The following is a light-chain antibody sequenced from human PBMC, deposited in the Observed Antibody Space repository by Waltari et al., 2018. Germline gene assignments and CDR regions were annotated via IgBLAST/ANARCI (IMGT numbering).Light chain of an antibody. CDR1: SNNVGSYDL. CDR2: EVI. Sequence: QSALTQPASVSGSPGQSITTSCTGPSNNVGSYDLVSWYQFRPGEVPKLLIYEVIKRPSGVSDRFSGSKSDNPASLTISRLQAEDEAAYYCCSYAGSAPRLVFGGGTNLTVL. J-gene: IGLJ3*02. CDR3: CSYAGSAPRLV. V-gene: IGLV2-23*02.